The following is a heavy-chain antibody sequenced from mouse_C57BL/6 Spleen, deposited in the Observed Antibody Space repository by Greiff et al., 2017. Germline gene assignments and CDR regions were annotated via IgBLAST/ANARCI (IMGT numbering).Heavy chain of an antibody. D-gene: IGHD2-1*01. CDR1: GYAFSSSW. CDR3: ARTDYGNAMDY. CDR2: LYPGDGDT. J-gene: IGHJ4*01. V-gene: IGHV1-82*01. Sequence: QVQLQQSGPELVKPGASVKISCKASGYAFSSSWMNWVKQRPGKGLEWIGRLYPGDGDTKYNGKFKGKATLTADKSTSTAYMQISSLTSEDSAVYCCARTDYGNAMDYWGQGTSVTVSS.